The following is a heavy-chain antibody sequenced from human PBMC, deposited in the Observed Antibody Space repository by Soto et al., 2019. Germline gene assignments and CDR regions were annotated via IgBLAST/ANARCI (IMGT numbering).Heavy chain of an antibody. V-gene: IGHV1-69*13. CDR1: GGTFSSYA. Sequence: SVKVSCKASGGTFSSYAISWVRQAPGQGLEWMGGIIPIFGTANYAQKFQGRVTITADESTSTAYMELRSLRSEDTAVYYCARGDIVVVPADTYYYGMDVWGQGTTVTVSS. D-gene: IGHD2-2*01. CDR2: IIPIFGTA. CDR3: ARGDIVVVPADTYYYGMDV. J-gene: IGHJ6*02.